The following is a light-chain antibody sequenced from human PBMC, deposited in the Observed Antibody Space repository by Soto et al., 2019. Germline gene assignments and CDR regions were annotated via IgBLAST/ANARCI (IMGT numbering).Light chain of an antibody. CDR1: QSVGSN. V-gene: IGKV3-15*01. J-gene: IGKJ2*03. CDR3: QPYNNWPPSYS. CDR2: DAS. Sequence: EIVMTQSPATLSVSPGERPTLSCRASQSVGSNLAWYQQKPGQTPRLLIFDASTRATGIPARFSGSGSGTEFTLTISSLQSEDFAIYYCQPYNNWPPSYSFGQGTKLEIK.